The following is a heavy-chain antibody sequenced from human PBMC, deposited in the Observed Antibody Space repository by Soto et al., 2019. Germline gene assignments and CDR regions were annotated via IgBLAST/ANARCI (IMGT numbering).Heavy chain of an antibody. CDR3: ARANSYYDFWSGYYTDYYGMDV. J-gene: IGHJ6*02. CDR2: VYYSGST. V-gene: IGHV4-31*01. Sequence: QVQLQESGPGLVKPSQTLSLTCTVSGGSISSGGYYWSWILQHPGTGLEWIGYVYYSGSTYYNPYLKSLVTITVHTSKNQYSLELSSVTAADTAVYYCARANSYYDFWSGYYTDYYGMDVWGQGTAVTVSS. D-gene: IGHD3-3*01. CDR1: GGSISSGGYY.